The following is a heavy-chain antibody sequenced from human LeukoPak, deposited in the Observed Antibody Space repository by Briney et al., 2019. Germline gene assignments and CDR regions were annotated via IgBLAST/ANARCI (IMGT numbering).Heavy chain of an antibody. CDR1: GLTFSSYS. D-gene: IGHD6-13*01. CDR2: ISSSSSYM. Sequence: PGGSLRLSCATSGLTFSSYSMNWVRHAPGKGLELVSSISSSSSYMYYADSVKGRSTISRDNAKNSLYLQMNSLRAEGTAVYYCARGLWAAAGVVYWGQGTLVTVSS. V-gene: IGHV3-21*01. CDR3: ARGLWAAAGVVY. J-gene: IGHJ4*02.